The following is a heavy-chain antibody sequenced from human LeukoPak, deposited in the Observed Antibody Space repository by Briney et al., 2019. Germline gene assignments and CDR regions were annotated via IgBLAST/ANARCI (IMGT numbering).Heavy chain of an antibody. D-gene: IGHD3-10*01. CDR2: INHSGST. CDR1: GGSFSGYY. V-gene: IGHV4-34*01. CDR3: ARGAAPYYYGSGTSRGYFDY. Sequence: SETLSLTCAVYGGSFSGYYWSWIRQPPGEGLEWIGEINHSGSTNYNPSLKSRVTISVDTSKNQFSLKLSSVTAADTAVYYCARGAAPYYYGSGTSRGYFDYWGQGTLVTVSS. J-gene: IGHJ4*02.